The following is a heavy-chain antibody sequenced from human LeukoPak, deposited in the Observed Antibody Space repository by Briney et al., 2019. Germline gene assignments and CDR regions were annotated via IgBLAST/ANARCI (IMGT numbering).Heavy chain of an antibody. CDR1: GYTFTDYY. Sequence: GASVKVSCKASGYTFTDYYIHWVRQAPGQGLKWMGWINPNSGGTNYAQKFQGRVTMTRDTSISTAYMELSRLRSDDTAVYYCASEWLYGDYGTFNYWGQGTLVTVSS. D-gene: IGHD4-17*01. J-gene: IGHJ4*02. V-gene: IGHV1-2*02. CDR3: ASEWLYGDYGTFNY. CDR2: INPNSGGT.